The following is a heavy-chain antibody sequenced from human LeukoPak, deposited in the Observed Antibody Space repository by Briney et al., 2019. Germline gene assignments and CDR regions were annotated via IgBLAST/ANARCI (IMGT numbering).Heavy chain of an antibody. J-gene: IGHJ4*02. CDR1: GYTFTGYY. V-gene: IGHV1-2*02. CDR3: ARQDNDLDY. Sequence: ASVTVSCKASGYTFTGYYIYWVRQAPGQGLEWMGWINPNSDDTSYAQKFQGRVTMTRDTSVSTAYMELSRLSSDDTAVYYCARQDNDLDYWGQGTLVTVSS. D-gene: IGHD5-24*01. CDR2: INPNSDDT.